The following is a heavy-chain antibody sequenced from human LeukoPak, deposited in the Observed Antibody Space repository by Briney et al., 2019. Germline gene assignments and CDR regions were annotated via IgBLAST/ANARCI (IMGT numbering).Heavy chain of an antibody. CDR3: ARQKAPLKLGYCSGGSCYSWFDP. Sequence: ASVKVSCKASGYTFTSYAMHWVRQAPGQRLEWMGWINAGNGNTKYSQKFQGRVTITRDTSASTAYMELSSLRSEDTAVYYCARQKAPLKLGYCSGGSCYSWFDPWGQGTLVTVSS. J-gene: IGHJ5*02. V-gene: IGHV1-3*01. CDR2: INAGNGNT. CDR1: GYTFTSYA. D-gene: IGHD2-15*01.